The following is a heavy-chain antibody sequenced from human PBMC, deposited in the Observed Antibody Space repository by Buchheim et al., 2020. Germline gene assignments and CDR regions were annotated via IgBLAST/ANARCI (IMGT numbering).Heavy chain of an antibody. V-gene: IGHV4-4*02. Sequence: QVQLQESGPGLVEPSGTLSLTCAVSGHSISSNNWWSWVRQPPGKGLEWIGEIHHSGTTNYNPSLKSRVTISVDKSKNQFSLNLNSVTAADTAVYYCGTKDFRVPGAYWDQGTL. CDR3: GTKDFRVPGAY. J-gene: IGHJ4*02. CDR1: GHSISSNNW. CDR2: IHHSGTT. D-gene: IGHD3-10*01.